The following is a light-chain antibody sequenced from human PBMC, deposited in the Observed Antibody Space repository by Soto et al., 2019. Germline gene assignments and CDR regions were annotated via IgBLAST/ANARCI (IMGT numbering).Light chain of an antibody. CDR2: GAS. CDR1: QSVSRN. V-gene: IGKV3-15*01. J-gene: IGKJ4*01. CDR3: QQYNNWPLT. Sequence: ETVMTQSPATLSVSPGERVTLSCRASQSVSRNLAWYQQRPGQAPRLLIYGASTRAAGLPARFIGSGSGTQFTLTISSLQSEDFAVYYCQQYNNWPLTFGGGTKVEIK.